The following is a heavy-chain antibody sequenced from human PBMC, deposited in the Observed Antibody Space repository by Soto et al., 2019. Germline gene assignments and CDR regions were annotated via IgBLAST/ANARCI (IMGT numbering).Heavy chain of an antibody. V-gene: IGHV3-23*01. Sequence: GGSLRLSCAASGFTFSSCAMTWFRQAPGKGLEWVLCISGSGDTTYYADSVKGRSTISRDTSKNTVYLQMNSLRADDTAVYYCAKGHPGGSCYSGLDCWGQGTLVTVSS. CDR3: AKGHPGGSCYSGLDC. J-gene: IGHJ4*02. CDR1: GFTFSSCA. D-gene: IGHD2-15*01. CDR2: ISGSGDTT.